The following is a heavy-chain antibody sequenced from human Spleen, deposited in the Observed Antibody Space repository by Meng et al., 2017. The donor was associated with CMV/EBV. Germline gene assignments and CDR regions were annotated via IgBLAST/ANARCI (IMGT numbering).Heavy chain of an antibody. CDR1: YRFASYW. CDR3: ARPSFYCTNGVCQHPFDY. J-gene: IGHJ4*02. V-gene: IGHV5-51*01. CDR2: IYPGDSDT. Sequence: YRFASYWIAWVRQMPGKGLEWMGIIYPGDSDTRYSPSFQGQVTISADKSISTAYLQWRSLKASDTAMYYCARPSFYCTNGVCQHPFDYWGQGTLVTVSS. D-gene: IGHD2-8*01.